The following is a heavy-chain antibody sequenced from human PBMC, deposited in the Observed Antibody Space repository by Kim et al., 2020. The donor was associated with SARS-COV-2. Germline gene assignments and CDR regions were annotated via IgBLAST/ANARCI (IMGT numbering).Heavy chain of an antibody. Sequence: ESVEGRFTISRDNSKKILYVQMNSLRGEDTATYYCAKDRSSNGYVEYFFDYWGQGALVTVSS. D-gene: IGHD5-18*01. J-gene: IGHJ4*02. CDR3: AKDRSSNGYVEYFFDY. V-gene: IGHV3-30*02.